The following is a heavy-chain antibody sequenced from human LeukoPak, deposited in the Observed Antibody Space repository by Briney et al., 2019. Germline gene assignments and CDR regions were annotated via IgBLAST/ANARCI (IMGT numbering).Heavy chain of an antibody. CDR2: INTNTGNP. V-gene: IGHV7-4-1*02. J-gene: IGHJ4*02. CDR3: ARELPPIAAADFDY. CDR1: GYTFTSYA. Sequence: ASVTVSCKASGYTFTSYAMNWVRQAPGQGLEGMGWINTNTGNPTYAQGFTGRFVFSLDTSVSTAYLQISSLKAEDTAVYYCARELPPIAAADFDYWGQGTLVTVSS. D-gene: IGHD6-13*01.